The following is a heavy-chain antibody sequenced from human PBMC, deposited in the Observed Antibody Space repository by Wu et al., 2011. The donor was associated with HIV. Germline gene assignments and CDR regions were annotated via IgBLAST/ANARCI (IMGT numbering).Heavy chain of an antibody. CDR2: IIPMFGTA. Sequence: QVQLVQSGAEVKKPGSSVKVSCKASGGTFNSYGISWVRQAPGQGLEWMGGIIPMFGTAKYAQKFQGRVTITADKSTSTAYMELSSLRSEDTAVYYCARDFGGGEDSWGQGTLVTVSS. J-gene: IGHJ4*02. V-gene: IGHV1-69*14. CDR1: GGTFNSYG. CDR3: ARDFGGGEDS. D-gene: IGHD2-21*01.